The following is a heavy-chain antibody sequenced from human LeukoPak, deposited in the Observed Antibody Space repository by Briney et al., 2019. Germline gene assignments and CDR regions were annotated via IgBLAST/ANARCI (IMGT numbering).Heavy chain of an antibody. J-gene: IGHJ4*02. CDR2: ISISSSSI. CDR1: GFTFSNYS. D-gene: IGHD1-26*01. CDR3: AREGVGATKGNDY. Sequence: PGGSLRLSCAASGFTFSNYSMSWVRQAPGKGLEWVSYISISSSSIYYADSVKGRFTISRDNAKNSLNLQMNSLRVEDTAVYHCAREGVGATKGNDYWGQGTLVTVSS. V-gene: IGHV3-48*04.